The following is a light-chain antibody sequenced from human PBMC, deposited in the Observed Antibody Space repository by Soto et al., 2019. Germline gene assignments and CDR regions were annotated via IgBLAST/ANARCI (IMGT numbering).Light chain of an antibody. V-gene: IGKV1-5*01. Sequence: DIQMTQSPSSLSASVGDRVTITCRASQGISNYLAWYQQKPGKAPQLLIYDASTLERGVPSRFSGTGSGTEFTLTISSLQPDDFATYYCQQYHRSSITFGQGALLEVK. J-gene: IGKJ5*01. CDR2: DAS. CDR1: QGISNY. CDR3: QQYHRSSIT.